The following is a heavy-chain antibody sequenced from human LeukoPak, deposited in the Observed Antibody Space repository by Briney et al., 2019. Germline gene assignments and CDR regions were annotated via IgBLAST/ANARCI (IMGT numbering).Heavy chain of an antibody. CDR2: IYYSGST. Sequence: SETLSLTCTVSGGSISSSSYYWGWIRQPPGKGLEWIGSIYYSGSTYYNPSLKSRVTISVDTSKNQFSLKLSSVTAADTAVYYCARGGRFRWNFDYWGQGTLVTVSS. CDR3: ARGGRFRWNFDY. J-gene: IGHJ4*02. V-gene: IGHV4-39*07. D-gene: IGHD3-16*01. CDR1: GGSISSSSYY.